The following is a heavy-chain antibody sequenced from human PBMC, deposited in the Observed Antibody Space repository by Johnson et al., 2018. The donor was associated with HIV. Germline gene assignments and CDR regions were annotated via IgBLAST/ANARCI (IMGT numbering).Heavy chain of an antibody. Sequence: VQLVESGGGFVQPGGSLRLSCAASGFTFSSYWMSCVRQAPGQGLEWVANIKQVGSATYYVDSLKGRFTISRDNAKNSLYLQMNSLRAEDTAVYYCTTAIVIDAFDIWGQGTMVTVSS. CDR3: TTAIVIDAFDI. D-gene: IGHD3-16*02. CDR2: IKQVGSAT. V-gene: IGHV3-7*03. J-gene: IGHJ3*02. CDR1: GFTFSSYW.